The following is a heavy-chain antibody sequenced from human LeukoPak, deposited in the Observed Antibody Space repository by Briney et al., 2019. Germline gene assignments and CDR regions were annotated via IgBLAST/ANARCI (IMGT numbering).Heavy chain of an antibody. CDR1: GFTFSSYS. D-gene: IGHD3-22*01. V-gene: IGHV3-21*01. CDR2: ISSSSSYI. J-gene: IGHJ4*02. CDR3: ASRQDYYDSSGYQTYYFDY. Sequence: GGSLRLSCAASGFTFSSYSMNWVRQAPGKGLEWVSSISSSSSYIYYADSVKGRFTISRDNAKNSLYLQMNSLRAEDTAVYYCASRQDYYDSSGYQTYYFDYWGQGTLVTVSS.